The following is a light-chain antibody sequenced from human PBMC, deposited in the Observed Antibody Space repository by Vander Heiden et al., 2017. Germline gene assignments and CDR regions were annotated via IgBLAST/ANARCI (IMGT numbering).Light chain of an antibody. Sequence: SYVLPPPPSASVAPGQTARITCGGNQVRRKSVYWYQQKPGQAPVLVVDGGGDRPSGIPERFSGSNSENTATLTISRVEAGDEADYYCQVWERRSDHVVFGGGTKVTVL. CDR1: QVRRKS. CDR3: QVWERRSDHVV. V-gene: IGLV3-21*02. CDR2: GGG. J-gene: IGLJ2*01.